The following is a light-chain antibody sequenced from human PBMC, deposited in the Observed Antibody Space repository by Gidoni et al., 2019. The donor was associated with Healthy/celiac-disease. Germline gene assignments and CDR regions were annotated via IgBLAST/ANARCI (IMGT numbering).Light chain of an antibody. CDR2: EGS. CDR3: CSYAGSSTFALV. CDR1: SSDVGSYNL. Sequence: QSALPQPASVSGSPGQSITISCTGTSSDVGSYNLVSWYQQHPGKAPKLMIYEGSKRPSGVSNRFSGSKSGNTASLTISGLQAEDEADYYCCSYAGSSTFALVFGTGTKVTVL. J-gene: IGLJ1*01. V-gene: IGLV2-23*03.